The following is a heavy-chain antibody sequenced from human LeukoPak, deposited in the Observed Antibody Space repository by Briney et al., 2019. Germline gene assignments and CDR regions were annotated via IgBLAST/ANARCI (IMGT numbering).Heavy chain of an antibody. Sequence: GGSLRLSCAASGFTFSSYGMHWVRQAPGKGLEWVAVIWYDGSNKYYADSVKGRFTISRDNSKNTLYLQMNSLRAEDTAVYYCAQDTYYYDSSGYCATWGQGTLVTVSS. CDR3: AQDTYYYDSSGYCAT. CDR1: GFTFSSYG. CDR2: IWYDGSNK. J-gene: IGHJ5*02. D-gene: IGHD3-22*01. V-gene: IGHV3-33*06.